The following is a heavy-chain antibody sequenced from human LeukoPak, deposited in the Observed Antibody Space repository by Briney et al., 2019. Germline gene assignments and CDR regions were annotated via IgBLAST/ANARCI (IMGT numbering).Heavy chain of an antibody. CDR1: GGSISSYY. D-gene: IGHD2-2*03. J-gene: IGHJ4*02. CDR2: IYYSGST. Sequence: SETLSLTCTVSGGSISSYYWSWIRQPPGEGLEWIGYIYYSGSTNYNPSLKSRVTISVDTSKNQFSLKLSSVTAADTAVYYCARGEVGFPFDYWGQGTLVTVSS. V-gene: IGHV4-59*08. CDR3: ARGEVGFPFDY.